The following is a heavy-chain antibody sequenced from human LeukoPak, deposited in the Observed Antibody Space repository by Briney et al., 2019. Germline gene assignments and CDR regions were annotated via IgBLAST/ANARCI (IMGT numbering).Heavy chain of an antibody. D-gene: IGHD1-26*01. Sequence: SETLSLTCAVYGGSFSGYYWSWIRQPPGKGLEWIGEINHSGSTNYNPSLKSRVTISVDTSKNQFSLKLSSVTAADTAVYYCARDTSEVGATDYWGQGTLVTVSS. CDR3: ARDTSEVGATDY. CDR1: GGSFSGYY. J-gene: IGHJ4*02. CDR2: INHSGST. V-gene: IGHV4-34*01.